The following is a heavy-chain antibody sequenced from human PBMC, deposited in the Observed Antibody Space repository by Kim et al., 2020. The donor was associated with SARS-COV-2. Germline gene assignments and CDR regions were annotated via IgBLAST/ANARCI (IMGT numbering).Heavy chain of an antibody. CDR2: IYDTGRT. D-gene: IGHD3-22*01. CDR3: ARRDSSNWYFDY. J-gene: IGHJ4*02. V-gene: IGHV4-59*08. CDR1: GGSISSYY. Sequence: SETLSLTCTVSGGSISSYYWSWIRQPPGQGLEWIGFIYDTGRTDYNPSLKSRVTISVDTSKKQFSLKMSSLTAADTAVYYCARRDSSNWYFDYWGLGTLVTLSS.